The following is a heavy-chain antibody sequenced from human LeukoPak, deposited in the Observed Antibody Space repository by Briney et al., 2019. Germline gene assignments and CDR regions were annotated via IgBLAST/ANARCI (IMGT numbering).Heavy chain of an antibody. V-gene: IGHV4-34*01. D-gene: IGHD3-10*01. J-gene: IGHJ6*03. CDR3: ARATVTYYYDSGSTLPYYYYMDV. CDR2: INHSGST. Sequence: PSETLSLTCAVYGGSFSGYYWSWIRQPPGKGLEWIGEINHSGSTNYNPSLKSRVTISVDTSKNQFSLKLSSVTAADTAVYYCARATVTYYYDSGSTLPYYYYMDVWGKGTTVTVSS. CDR1: GGSFSGYY.